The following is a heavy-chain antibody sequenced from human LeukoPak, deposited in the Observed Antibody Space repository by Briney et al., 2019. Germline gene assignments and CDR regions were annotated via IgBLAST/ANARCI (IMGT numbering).Heavy chain of an antibody. D-gene: IGHD1-7*01. CDR3: ASAQGITGTTPFDY. Sequence: ASVKVSCKASGHTFTGYYMHWVRQAPGQGLEWMGRINPNSGGTNYAQKFQGRVTMTRDTSISTACMELSRLRSDDTAVYYCASAQGITGTTPFDYWGQGTLVTVSS. V-gene: IGHV1-2*06. CDR1: GHTFTGYY. CDR2: INPNSGGT. J-gene: IGHJ4*02.